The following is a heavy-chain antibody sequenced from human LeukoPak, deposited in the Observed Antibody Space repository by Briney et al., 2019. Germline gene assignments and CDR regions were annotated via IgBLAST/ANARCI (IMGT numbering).Heavy chain of an antibody. D-gene: IGHD3-10*01. Sequence: SETLSLTCTVSGGSISSYYWSWIRQPAGKGLEWIGRIYTSGSTNYNPSLKSRVTMSVDTSKNQFSLKVSSVTAADTAVYYCARDTEGSGSYFSYYYYMDVWGKGTTVTVSS. V-gene: IGHV4-4*07. CDR2: IYTSGST. CDR3: ARDTEGSGSYFSYYYYMDV. J-gene: IGHJ6*03. CDR1: GGSISSYY.